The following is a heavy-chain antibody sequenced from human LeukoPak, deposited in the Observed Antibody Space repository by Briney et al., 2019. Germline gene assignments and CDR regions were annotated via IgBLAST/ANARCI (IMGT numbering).Heavy chain of an antibody. CDR3: ARDGRNTTNYNWFDS. D-gene: IGHD2/OR15-2a*01. CDR2: IYAGGNT. V-gene: IGHV3-53*01. Sequence: GGSLRLSCAASGFISSSYWMSWVRQAPGRGLECVSLIYAGGNTYYADSVKGRFTISRDNFKNTLYLQMDSLRAEDTAVYFCARDGRNTTNYNWFDSWGQGTLVTVSS. CDR1: GFISSSYW. J-gene: IGHJ5*01.